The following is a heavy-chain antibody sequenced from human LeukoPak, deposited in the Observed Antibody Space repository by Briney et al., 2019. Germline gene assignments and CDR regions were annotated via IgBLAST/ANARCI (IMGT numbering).Heavy chain of an antibody. V-gene: IGHV1-2*02. D-gene: IGHD3-10*01. CDR3: ARKYGSGPRWPPYKDYGMDV. J-gene: IGHJ6*02. CDR2: INPNSGGT. Sequence: ASVKVSCKASGYTFTGYYKHWVRQAPGQGLEWMGWINPNSGGTNYAQKFQGRVTMTRDTSISTAYMELSRLRSDDTAVYYCARKYGSGPRWPPYKDYGMDVWGQGTTVTVSS. CDR1: GYTFTGYY.